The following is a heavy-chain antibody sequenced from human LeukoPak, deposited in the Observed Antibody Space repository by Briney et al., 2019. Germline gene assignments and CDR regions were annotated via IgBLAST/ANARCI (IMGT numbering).Heavy chain of an antibody. V-gene: IGHV3-23*01. J-gene: IGHJ4*02. CDR2: ISGNGGST. CDR1: GFTFSSYA. D-gene: IGHD1-14*01. CDR3: ARGIITTDFDY. Sequence: GGSLRLSCAASGFTFSSYAMSWVRQAPGKGLEWVSAISGNGGSTYYADSVKGRFTISRDSSKNTLYLQMSSLRAEDTAVYYCARGIITTDFDYWGQGTLVTVSS.